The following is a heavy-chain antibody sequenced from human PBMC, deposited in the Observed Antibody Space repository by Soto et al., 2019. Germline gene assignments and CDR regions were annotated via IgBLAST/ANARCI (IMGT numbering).Heavy chain of an antibody. J-gene: IGHJ6*02. Sequence: PGGSLRLSCAASGFTFDNYAMHWVRQAPGKGLEWVSGISWDSGSIDYADSVRGRFTISRDNARNSLYLRMSSLRVEDTGVYYCAREETAWPLAYGLDVWGQGTTVTVSS. CDR3: AREETAWPLAYGLDV. CDR2: ISWDSGSI. CDR1: GFTFDNYA. D-gene: IGHD2-21*02. V-gene: IGHV3-9*01.